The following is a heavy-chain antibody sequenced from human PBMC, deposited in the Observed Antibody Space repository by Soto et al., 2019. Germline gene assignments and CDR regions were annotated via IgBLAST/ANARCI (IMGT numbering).Heavy chain of an antibody. CDR3: AREGHSSSWYMKWFDP. CDR1: GFTFSSYG. D-gene: IGHD6-13*01. J-gene: IGHJ5*02. Sequence: ESGGGVVQPGRSLRLSCAASGFTFSSYGMHWVRQAPGKGLEWVAVIWYDGSNKYYADSVKGRFTISRDNSKNTLYLQMNSLRAEDTAVYYCAREGHSSSWYMKWFDPWGQGTLVTVSS. V-gene: IGHV3-33*01. CDR2: IWYDGSNK.